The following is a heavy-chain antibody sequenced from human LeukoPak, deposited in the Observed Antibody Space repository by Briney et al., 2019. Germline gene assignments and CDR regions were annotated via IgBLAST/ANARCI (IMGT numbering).Heavy chain of an antibody. CDR2: IDTAADT. D-gene: IGHD3-22*01. J-gene: IGHJ4*02. CDR3: ARVGSDSRSSYFDY. V-gene: IGHV3-13*01. CDR1: GFTFSSYD. Sequence: HPGGSLRLCCAASGFTFSSYDMHWVRHATGKGLEWVSAIDTAADTYYPGSVKGRFTISRENAKNSLYLQMNSLRAGDTAVYYSARVGSDSRSSYFDYWGQGTLVTVSS.